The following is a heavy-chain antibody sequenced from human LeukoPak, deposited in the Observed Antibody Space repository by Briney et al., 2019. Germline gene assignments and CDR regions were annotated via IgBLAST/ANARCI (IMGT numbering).Heavy chain of an antibody. Sequence: GSVKVSCKASGYTFTGYYMHWVRQAPGQGLEWMGWINPNSGGTNYAQKFQGRVTMTRDTSISTAYMELSRLRSDDTAVYYCARSEVLGCSSTSCYWVNWFDPWGQGTLVTVSS. CDR2: INPNSGGT. CDR1: GYTFTGYY. J-gene: IGHJ5*02. D-gene: IGHD2-2*01. V-gene: IGHV1-2*02. CDR3: ARSEVLGCSSTSCYWVNWFDP.